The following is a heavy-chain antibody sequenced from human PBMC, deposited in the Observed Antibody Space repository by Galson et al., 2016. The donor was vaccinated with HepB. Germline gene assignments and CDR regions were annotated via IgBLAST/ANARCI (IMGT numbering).Heavy chain of an antibody. J-gene: IGHJ3*02. V-gene: IGHV1-69*06. Sequence: SVKVSCKASGGTFTSYAISWVRQAPGQGLEWMGGVIPMFNSANYAQKFQGRVTITADKSTRTAYMELSSLRSEDTAMYYCAGRYYNDNDDGPNDDFDIWGQGTMVTVSS. D-gene: IGHD3-22*01. CDR2: VIPMFNSA. CDR1: GGTFTSYA. CDR3: AGRYYNDNDDGPNDDFDI.